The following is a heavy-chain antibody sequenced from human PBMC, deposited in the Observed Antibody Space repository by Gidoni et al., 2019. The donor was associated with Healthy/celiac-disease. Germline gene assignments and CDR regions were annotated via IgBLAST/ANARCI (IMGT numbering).Heavy chain of an antibody. Sequence: QVQLVESGGGGVQPGRSLRLSWAASGFTFSSYAMRWGRQAPGKGLEWVAVISYDGSNNYYADSVKGRFTISRDNSKNTLYLQMNSLRAEDTAVYYCARDPPRYCSSTSCSRGFDYWGQGTLVTVSS. V-gene: IGHV3-30-3*01. CDR1: GFTFSSYA. J-gene: IGHJ4*02. D-gene: IGHD2-2*01. CDR2: ISYDGSNN. CDR3: ARDPPRYCSSTSCSRGFDY.